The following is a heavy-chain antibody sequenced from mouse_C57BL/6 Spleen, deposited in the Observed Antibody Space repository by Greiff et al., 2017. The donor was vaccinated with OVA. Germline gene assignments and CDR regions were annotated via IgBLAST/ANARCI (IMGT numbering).Heavy chain of an antibody. CDR1: GFTFSSYA. CDR3: ASEDSYYFDY. V-gene: IGHV5-4*01. J-gene: IGHJ2*01. CDR2: ISDGGSYT. Sequence: EVQLVESGGGLVKPGGSLKLSCAASGFTFSSYAMSWVRQTPEKRLEWVATISDGGSYTYYPDNVKGRFTISRDNAKNNLYLQMSHLKSEDTAMYYCASEDSYYFDYWGQGTTLTVSS.